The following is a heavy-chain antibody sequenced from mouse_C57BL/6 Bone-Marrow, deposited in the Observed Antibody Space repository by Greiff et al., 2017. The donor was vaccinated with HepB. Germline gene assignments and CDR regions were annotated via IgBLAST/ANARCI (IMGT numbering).Heavy chain of an antibody. CDR2: INPYNGGT. Sequence: VHVKQSGPVLVKPGASVKMSCKASGYTFTDYYMNWVKQSHGKSLEWIGVINPYNGGTSYNQKFKGKATLTVDKSSSTAYMELNSLTSEDSAVYYCARSHDPSYWGQGTLVTVSA. CDR3: ARSHDPSY. J-gene: IGHJ3*01. V-gene: IGHV1-19*01. D-gene: IGHD2-3*01. CDR1: GYTFTDYY.